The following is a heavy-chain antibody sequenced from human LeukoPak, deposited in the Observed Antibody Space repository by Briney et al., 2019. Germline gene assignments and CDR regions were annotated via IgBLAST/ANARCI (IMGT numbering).Heavy chain of an antibody. Sequence: SETLSLTCTVSGASISSYYWTWIRQHPGKGLEWIGYIYYSGSTYYNPSLKSRVTISVDTSKNQFSLKLSSVTAADTAVYYCARVGPTSRYYDSSGFPDYWGQGTLVTVSS. D-gene: IGHD3-22*01. CDR2: IYYSGST. J-gene: IGHJ4*02. CDR3: ARVGPTSRYYDSSGFPDY. CDR1: GASISSYY. V-gene: IGHV4-59*06.